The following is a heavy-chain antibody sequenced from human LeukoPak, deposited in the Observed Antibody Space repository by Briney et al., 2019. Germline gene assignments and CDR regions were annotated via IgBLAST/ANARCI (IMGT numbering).Heavy chain of an antibody. Sequence: ASVNVSFKASVYTFTTYGINWVRQAPGQGLEWMGWMSAYNGHTNYAQKFQGRVTMTRDTSTTTAYMELRSLRSDDTAVFYCARDYDDDSRCFGYWGQGTLVTVST. V-gene: IGHV1-18*01. CDR2: MSAYNGHT. CDR3: ARDYDDDSRCFGY. J-gene: IGHJ4*02. CDR1: VYTFTTYG. D-gene: IGHD5-12*01.